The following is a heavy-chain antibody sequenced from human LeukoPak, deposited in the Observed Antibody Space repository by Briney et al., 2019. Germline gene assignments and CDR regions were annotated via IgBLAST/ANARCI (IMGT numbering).Heavy chain of an antibody. D-gene: IGHD6-13*01. CDR1: GGSVSSYY. J-gene: IGHJ4*02. Sequence: SETLSLTCTVSGGSVSSYYWSWIRQPPGKGLEWIGYIYYSGSTNYNPSLKSRVTISVDTSKNQFSLKLSSVTAADTAVYYCAAAGYYFDYWGQGTLVTVSS. CDR3: AAAGYYFDY. V-gene: IGHV4-59*08. CDR2: IYYSGST.